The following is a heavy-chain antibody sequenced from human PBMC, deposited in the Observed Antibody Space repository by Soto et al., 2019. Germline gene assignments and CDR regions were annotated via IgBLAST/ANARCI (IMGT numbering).Heavy chain of an antibody. CDR2: ISANDVGT. D-gene: IGHD1-20*01. CDR1: GFTLRNYA. CDR3: AKAKNDYNWDNRPPFDY. V-gene: IGHV3-23*01. Sequence: GGSLRLSCEASGFTLRNYAMTWVRQAPGKGLEWVSLISANDVGTYYAESVKTRFTISTDQSRNTVYLQMDSLRADDTAIYYYAKAKNDYNWDNRPPFDYWGQGTLVTVSS. J-gene: IGHJ4*02.